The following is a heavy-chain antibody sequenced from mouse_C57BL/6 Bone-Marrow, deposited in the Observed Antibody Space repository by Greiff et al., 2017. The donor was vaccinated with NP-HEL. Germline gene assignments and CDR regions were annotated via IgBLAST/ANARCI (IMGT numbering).Heavy chain of an antibody. J-gene: IGHJ3*01. CDR2: IDPENGDT. D-gene: IGHD2-2*01. V-gene: IGHV14-4*01. Sequence: VQLQQSGAELVRPGASVKLSCTASGFNIKDDYMHWVKQRPEQGLEWIGWIDPENGDTEYASSLQGKATITADTSSNPAYLQLRSLTSEDTAVDYCTTDGYDTWVAYWGQGTLVTVSA. CDR1: GFNIKDDY. CDR3: TTDGYDTWVAY.